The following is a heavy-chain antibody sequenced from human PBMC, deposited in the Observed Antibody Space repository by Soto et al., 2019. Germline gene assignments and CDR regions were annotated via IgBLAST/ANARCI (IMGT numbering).Heavy chain of an antibody. CDR2: ISGSGGSP. J-gene: IGHJ4*02. V-gene: IGHV3-23*01. Sequence: GGPLRLFYRAAEFSFRTYTMSWIRRAPGKGLEWVSAISGSGGSPSYADSVQGRFTISRDNPKKTLYLQMNSLRAEDTAVYYCAKARCTTSNCYVPDYWGQGTLVTVSS. D-gene: IGHD2-8*01. CDR1: EFSFRTYT. CDR3: AKARCTTSNCYVPDY.